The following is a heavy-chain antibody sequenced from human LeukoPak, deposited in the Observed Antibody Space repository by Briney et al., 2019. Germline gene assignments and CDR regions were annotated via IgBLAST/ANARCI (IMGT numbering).Heavy chain of an antibody. CDR3: ARSAGGTYYYYYYYMDV. D-gene: IGHD3-16*01. CDR1: GGSISSYY. Sequence: PSETLSLTCTVSGGSISSYYWSWIRQPPGKGLEWIGYIYYSGSTNYNPSLKSRVTISVDTSKNQFSLKLSSVTAADTAVYYCARSAGGTYYYYYYYMDVWGKGTTVTVSS. J-gene: IGHJ6*03. CDR2: IYYSGST. V-gene: IGHV4-59*12.